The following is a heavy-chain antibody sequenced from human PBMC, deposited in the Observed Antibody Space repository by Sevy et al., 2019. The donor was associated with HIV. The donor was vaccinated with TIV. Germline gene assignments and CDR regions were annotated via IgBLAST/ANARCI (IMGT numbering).Heavy chain of an antibody. Sequence: PGGSLRLSCAASGFTFSSYEMNWVRQAPGKGLEWVSYISSSGSTIYYADSVKGRFTISRDNAKNSLYLQMNSLRAEDTAVYYCARGRGYYDILTGYTGGAFDIWGQGTMVTVSS. J-gene: IGHJ3*02. V-gene: IGHV3-48*03. CDR3: ARGRGYYDILTGYTGGAFDI. CDR1: GFTFSSYE. CDR2: ISSSGSTI. D-gene: IGHD3-9*01.